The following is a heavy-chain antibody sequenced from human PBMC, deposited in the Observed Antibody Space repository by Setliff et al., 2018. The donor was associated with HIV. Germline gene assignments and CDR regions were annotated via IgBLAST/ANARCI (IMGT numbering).Heavy chain of an antibody. Sequence: ASVKVSCKASGYTFTSYDINWVRQATGQGLEWMGWMNPNSGNTGYAQKCQGRVTMTRDTSISTAYMELSSLRSDDTAVYYCASGAWYSSGWYSSRYMDVWGKGTTVTVSS. D-gene: IGHD6-19*01. CDR1: GYTFTSYD. CDR2: MNPNSGNT. J-gene: IGHJ6*03. V-gene: IGHV1-8*02. CDR3: ASGAWYSSGWYSSRYMDV.